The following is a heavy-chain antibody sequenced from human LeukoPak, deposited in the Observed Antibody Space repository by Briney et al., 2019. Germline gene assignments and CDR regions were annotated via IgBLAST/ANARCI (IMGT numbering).Heavy chain of an antibody. J-gene: IGHJ4*02. CDR2: ISLSGYT. CDR1: GCSITNTNH. CDR3: SRESGPFSPFGH. V-gene: IGHV4-4*02. D-gene: IGHD1-26*01. Sequence: SETLSLTCGVSGCSITNTNHRSWVRQPPGQGLEWVGEISLSGYTGFNTSLRSRVTMSLGESKDHPSLNLDSVTAADPGVYYCSRESGPFSPFGHWGQGILVTVTS.